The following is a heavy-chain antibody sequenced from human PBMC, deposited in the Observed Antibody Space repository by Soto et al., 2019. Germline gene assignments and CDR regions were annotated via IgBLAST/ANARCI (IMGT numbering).Heavy chain of an antibody. CDR3: ARGGQLWPNYYYGMDA. J-gene: IGHJ6*02. CDR2: MNHNSGNT. D-gene: IGHD5-18*01. Sequence: QVQLVQSGAEVKKPGASVKVSCKASGYTFTSYDINWVLQVTGQGLEGMECMNHNSGNTGYAQKFQGRVTINRNTSTSTAYMELSSLRSEDTAVYYCARGGQLWPNYYYGMDAGGQGTTVTVSS. CDR1: GYTFTSYD. V-gene: IGHV1-8*01.